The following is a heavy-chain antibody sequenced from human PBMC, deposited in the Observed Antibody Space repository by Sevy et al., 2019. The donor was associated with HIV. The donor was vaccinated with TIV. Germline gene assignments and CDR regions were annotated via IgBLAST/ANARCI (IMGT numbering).Heavy chain of an antibody. CDR1: GYTFTSYY. J-gene: IGHJ4*02. V-gene: IGHV1-46*01. CDR2: INPSGGST. Sequence: ASVKVSCKASGYTFTSYYMLWVRQAPGQGLEWMGIINPSGGSTSYAQKFQGRVTMTRDTSTSTVYMELSSLRSEDTAVYYCAREVEGSGSTRLYLDYWGQGTLVTVSS. D-gene: IGHD6-19*01. CDR3: AREVEGSGSTRLYLDY.